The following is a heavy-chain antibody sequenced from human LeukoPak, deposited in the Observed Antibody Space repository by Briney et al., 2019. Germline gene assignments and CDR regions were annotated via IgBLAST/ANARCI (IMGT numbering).Heavy chain of an antibody. CDR2: ISNNGGYT. D-gene: IGHD2-15*01. Sequence: GGSLSLSCAASGFTFSCSAMSWVRQAPGKGLEWVSAISNNGGYTYYADSVQGRFTISRDNSKSTLCMKMNSLRAEDTAVYYCAKQLGYCSDGSCYFPYWGQGTLVTVSS. V-gene: IGHV3-23*01. CDR3: AKQLGYCSDGSCYFPY. J-gene: IGHJ4*02. CDR1: GFTFSCSA.